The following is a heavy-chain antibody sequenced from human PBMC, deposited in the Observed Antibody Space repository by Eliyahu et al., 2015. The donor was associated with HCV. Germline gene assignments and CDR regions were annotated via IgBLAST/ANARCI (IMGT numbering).Heavy chain of an antibody. CDR3: AVVVPAAGGSYYYYGMDV. V-gene: IGHV1-69*01. D-gene: IGHD2-2*01. CDR1: GGTFSSYA. J-gene: IGHJ6*02. Sequence: EVKKPGSSVKVSCKASGGTFSSYAISWVRQAPGQGLEWMGGIIPIFGTANYAQKFQGRVTITADESTSTAYMELSSLRSEDTAVYYCAVVVPAAGGSYYYYGMDVWGQGTTVTVSS. CDR2: IIPIFGTA.